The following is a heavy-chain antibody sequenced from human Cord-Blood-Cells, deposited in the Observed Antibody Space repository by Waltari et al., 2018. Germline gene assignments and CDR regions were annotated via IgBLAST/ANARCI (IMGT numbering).Heavy chain of an antibody. CDR1: GGSIRSSNW. Sequence: QVHLQESGPGLVKPSGTLSPTCAVTGGSIRSSNWWSWVRQPPGKGLEWMGESYNSGSTNYNPSHKSRVTISVDKSKNQFSLKLSYVTAADTAVYYCARVPSCGGDCYYYFDYGGQGTLVTVSS. V-gene: IGHV4-4*02. CDR2: SYNSGST. CDR3: ARVPSCGGDCYYYFDY. J-gene: IGHJ4*02. D-gene: IGHD2-21*01.